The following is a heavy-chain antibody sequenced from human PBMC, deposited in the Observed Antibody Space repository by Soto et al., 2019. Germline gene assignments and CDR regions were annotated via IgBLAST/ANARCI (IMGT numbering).Heavy chain of an antibody. CDR1: GGSVSSGSYY. J-gene: IGHJ4*02. CDR3: AGQGVDYYGSGLEYYFDY. CDR2: IYYSGST. Sequence: SETLSLTCTVSGGSVSSGSYYWSWIRQPPGKGLEWIGYIYYSGSTNYNPSLKSRVTISVDTSKNQFSLKLSSVTAADTAVYYCAGQGVDYYGSGLEYYFDYWGQGTLVTVS. D-gene: IGHD3-10*01. V-gene: IGHV4-61*01.